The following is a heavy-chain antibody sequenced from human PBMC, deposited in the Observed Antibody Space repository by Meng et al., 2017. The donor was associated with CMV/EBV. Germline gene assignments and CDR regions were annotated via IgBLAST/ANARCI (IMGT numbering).Heavy chain of an antibody. CDR1: GFTFSSYA. Sequence: QVQVVGVGGSRVQPWRSLRLSCAASGFTFSSYAMHWVRQAPGKGLEWVAVISYDGSNKYYADSVKGRFTISRDNSKNTLYLQMNSLRAEDTAVYYRARGDYFDYWGQGTLVAVSS. J-gene: IGHJ4*02. V-gene: IGHV3-30-3*01. CDR2: ISYDGSNK. CDR3: ARGDYFDY.